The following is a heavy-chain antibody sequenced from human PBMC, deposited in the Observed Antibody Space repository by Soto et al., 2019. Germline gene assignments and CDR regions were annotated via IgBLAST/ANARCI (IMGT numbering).Heavy chain of an antibody. Sequence: SETLSLTCTVSGGSISSYYWSWIRQPPGKGLEWIGYIYYSGSTNYNPSLKSRVTISVDTSKNQFSLKLSSVTAADTAVYYCARVGVEGDFWSGHTIFDYWGQGTLVTVSS. V-gene: IGHV4-59*01. CDR1: GGSISSYY. J-gene: IGHJ4*02. CDR2: IYYSGST. D-gene: IGHD3-3*01. CDR3: ARVGVEGDFWSGHTIFDY.